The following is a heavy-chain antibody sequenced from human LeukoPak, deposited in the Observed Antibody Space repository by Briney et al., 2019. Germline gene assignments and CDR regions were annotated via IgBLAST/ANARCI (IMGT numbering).Heavy chain of an antibody. CDR3: ARENYYDSSGFYYVDGFDI. V-gene: IGHV3-48*03. CDR2: ISSSGSTI. D-gene: IGHD3-22*01. J-gene: IGHJ3*02. Sequence: GGSLRLFCAASGFTFSSYEMHWVRQAPGKGLEWVSYISSSGSTIYYADSVKGRFTISRDNAKNSLYLQMNSLRAENTALYYCARENYYDSSGFYYVDGFDIWGQGTMVTVSS. CDR1: GFTFSSYE.